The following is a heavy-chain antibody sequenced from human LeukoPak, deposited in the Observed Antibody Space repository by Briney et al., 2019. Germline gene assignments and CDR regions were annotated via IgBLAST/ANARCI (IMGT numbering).Heavy chain of an antibody. CDR1: GGSISSGGYY. CDR3: ARGGGSMVRGVIPRYGMDV. V-gene: IGHV4-31*03. Sequence: KPSQTLSLTCTVSGGSISSGGYYWSWIRQHPGKGLEWIGYIYYSGSTYYNPSLMSRVTISVDTSKNQFSLKLSSVTAADTAVYYCARGGGSMVRGVIPRYGMDVWGKGTTVTVSS. CDR2: IYYSGST. D-gene: IGHD3-10*01. J-gene: IGHJ6*04.